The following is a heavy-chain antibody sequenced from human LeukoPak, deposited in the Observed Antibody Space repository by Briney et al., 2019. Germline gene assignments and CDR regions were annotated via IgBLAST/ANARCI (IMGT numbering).Heavy chain of an antibody. V-gene: IGHV1-46*01. CDR2: INPTGTST. D-gene: IGHD2-21*02. CDR3: ARENGAYCGGDCFPDYFDL. J-gene: IGHJ4*02. CDR1: GYTFTNYY. Sequence: GASVKISCKASGYTFTNYYMHWVRLAPGQGLEWMGIINPTGTSTSYAQKFQGRVIMTRDTSTSTLYMELTSLRSEDTAVYYCARENGAYCGGDCFPDYFDLWGQGTLVTVSS.